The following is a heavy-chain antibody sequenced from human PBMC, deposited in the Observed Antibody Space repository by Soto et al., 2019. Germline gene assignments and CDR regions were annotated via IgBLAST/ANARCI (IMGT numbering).Heavy chain of an antibody. J-gene: IGHJ6*02. CDR3: ARPAMIWSYFFGLDV. Sequence: QEQLVESGGGAVQPGRSLRLSCTATGFNFNTYSMHWVRQAPGRGLEWVATVSYDGKNKYYANSVQGRFTISKDNSKNTLSLQMNSLRTEDTAVYYCARPAMIWSYFFGLDVWGQGTTVTVSS. CDR1: GFNFNTYS. V-gene: IGHV3-30*04. CDR2: VSYDGKNK. D-gene: IGHD5-18*01.